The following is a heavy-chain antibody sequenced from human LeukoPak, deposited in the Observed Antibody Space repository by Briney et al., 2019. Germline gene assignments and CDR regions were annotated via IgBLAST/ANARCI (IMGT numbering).Heavy chain of an antibody. CDR2: INSDGSST. Sequence: PGGSLRLSCAASGFTFSSYWMHWVRQGPGKGLVWVSRINSDGSSTSYADCVKGRFTISRDNAKNTLYLQMNSLRDEDTAVYYCAIYRSDTETAFWGLGTLVTVSS. V-gene: IGHV3-74*01. CDR3: AIYRSDTETAF. CDR1: GFTFSSYW. D-gene: IGHD3-16*02. J-gene: IGHJ4*02.